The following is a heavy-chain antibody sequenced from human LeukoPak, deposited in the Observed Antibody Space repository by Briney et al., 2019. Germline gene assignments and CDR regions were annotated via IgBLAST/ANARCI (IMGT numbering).Heavy chain of an antibody. CDR3: ARGSSYCSSTSCSFYYYYMDV. D-gene: IGHD2-2*01. J-gene: IGHJ6*03. CDR1: GFTLSNYW. Sequence: GGSLRLSCAASGFTLSNYWMHWVRQAPGKGLVWVSRINSDGSSTSYADSVKGRFTISRDNAKNTLYLQMNSLRAEDTAVYYCARGSSYCSSTSCSFYYYYMDVWGKGTTVTVSS. V-gene: IGHV3-74*01. CDR2: INSDGSST.